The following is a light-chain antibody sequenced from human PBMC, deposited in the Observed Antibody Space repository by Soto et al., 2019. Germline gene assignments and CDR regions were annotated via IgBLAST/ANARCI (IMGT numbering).Light chain of an antibody. CDR2: DND. CDR1: SSKIGNSH. J-gene: IGLJ1*01. V-gene: IGLV1-51*01. Sequence: QSVLTQPPSVSAAPGETVIISGSGSSSKIGNSHVSLYKQLPGTAPNLLIYDNDKRPSGIPDRFSGSKSATSATLGITGLQAGDEADYYCATCDGKVFGTGTTLTVL. CDR3: ATCDGKV.